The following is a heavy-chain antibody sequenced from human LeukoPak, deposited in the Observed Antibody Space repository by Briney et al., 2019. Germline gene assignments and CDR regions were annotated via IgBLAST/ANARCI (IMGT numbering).Heavy chain of an antibody. CDR2: ISAYKGNT. Sequence: ASVKVSCKASGCTFTSYGISWVRQAPGQGLEWMGWISAYKGNTNYAQKLQGRVTMTTDTSTSTAYMELRSLRSDDTAVYYCARVPDYYYYGMDVWGQGTTVTVSS. J-gene: IGHJ6*02. V-gene: IGHV1-18*01. CDR3: ARVPDYYYYGMDV. CDR1: GCTFTSYG.